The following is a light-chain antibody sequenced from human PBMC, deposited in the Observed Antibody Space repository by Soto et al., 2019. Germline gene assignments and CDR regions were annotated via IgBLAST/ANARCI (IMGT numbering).Light chain of an antibody. Sequence: DIQMTQSPSSLSASVGDRVTITCRASQDINNYLAWYQQKPGKVPKHLIYAASTLQSGVPSRFSGSGSGTDFTLTISSLQPEDVATYYCQKYNSAPRTFGPGTKVDIK. V-gene: IGKV1-27*01. CDR3: QKYNSAPRT. CDR2: AAS. CDR1: QDINNY. J-gene: IGKJ3*01.